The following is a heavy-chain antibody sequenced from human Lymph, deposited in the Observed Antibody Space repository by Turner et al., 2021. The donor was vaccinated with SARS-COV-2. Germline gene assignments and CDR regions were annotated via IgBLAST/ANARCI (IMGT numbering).Heavy chain of an antibody. Sequence: QVQLVQSGAEVKKPGASVKVSCKVSGYTLTELSMHWVRQAPGKGLEWMGGFDPEDGKTIYAQKFQGRVTMTEDTSTDTAYMELSSLRSEDTAVYYCATDRSSGWPHYYYYTMDVWGQGITVTVSS. V-gene: IGHV1-24*01. CDR3: ATDRSSGWPHYYYYTMDV. J-gene: IGHJ6*02. CDR1: GYTLTELS. CDR2: FDPEDGKT. D-gene: IGHD6-19*01.